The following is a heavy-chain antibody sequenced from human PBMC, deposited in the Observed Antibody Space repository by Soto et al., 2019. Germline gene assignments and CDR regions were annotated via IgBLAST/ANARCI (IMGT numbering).Heavy chain of an antibody. V-gene: IGHV3-15*07. CDR3: TTDPPGGWSDL. Sequence: EVQLVESGGGLVKPGGSLRLSCAASGFTFSNAWMNWVRQAPGKGLEWVRRITSKTDGGTTDYGAPEKGRFTISRDDSKDTLYLQIHSLRIEDPALYYCTTDPPGGWSDLWGQGGMVTVSS. CDR1: GFTFSNAW. J-gene: IGHJ5*02. CDR2: ITSKTDGGTT. D-gene: IGHD2-15*01.